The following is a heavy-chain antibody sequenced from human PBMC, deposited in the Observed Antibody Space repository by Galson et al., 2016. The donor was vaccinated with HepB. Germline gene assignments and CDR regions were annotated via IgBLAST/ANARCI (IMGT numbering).Heavy chain of an antibody. CDR3: ARDRRGGSNTLDY. CDR2: ISYDGSNE. J-gene: IGHJ4*02. CDR1: GFTFSSYG. D-gene: IGHD1-26*01. Sequence: SLRLSCAASGFTFSSYGMHWVRQAPGKGLEWVAVISYDGSNEYYADSVKGRFTISRDNSKNTLYLHMNSLRAEDTAVYYCARDRRGGSNTLDYWGQGTLVTVSS. V-gene: IGHV3-30*19.